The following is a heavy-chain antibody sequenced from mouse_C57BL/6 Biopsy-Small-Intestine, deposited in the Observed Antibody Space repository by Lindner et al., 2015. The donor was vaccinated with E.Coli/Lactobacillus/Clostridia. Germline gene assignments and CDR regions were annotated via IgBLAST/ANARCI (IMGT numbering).Heavy chain of an antibody. Sequence: VQLQESGPELVKPGASVKISCKASGYSFTGYYMNWVKQSPEKSLEWIGEINPITGGTTYKQKFKAKATLTVDKSSSTAYMQLKSLTSEDSAVYYCARSYYDNLDYWSQGTTLTVSS. CDR3: ARSYYDNLDY. D-gene: IGHD1-1*02. CDR1: GYSFTGYY. V-gene: IGHV1-42*01. J-gene: IGHJ2*01. CDR2: INPITGGT.